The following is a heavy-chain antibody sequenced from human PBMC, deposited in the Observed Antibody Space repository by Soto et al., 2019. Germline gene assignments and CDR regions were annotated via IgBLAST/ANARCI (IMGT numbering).Heavy chain of an antibody. CDR3: AKDAVYKDGLWLMDS. V-gene: IGHV3-23*01. Sequence: EVQLLESGGGLVQPGGSLRLSCAASGFTISTYAMTWVRQAPGKGLECVSGVTGSGGQIHYADSVKGRFTISKDNSKNTLYLQMSSLGEEDTALYYCAKDAVYKDGLWLMDSWGQGTLVTVSS. J-gene: IGHJ5*02. CDR2: VTGSGGQI. D-gene: IGHD2-21*01. CDR1: GFTISTYA.